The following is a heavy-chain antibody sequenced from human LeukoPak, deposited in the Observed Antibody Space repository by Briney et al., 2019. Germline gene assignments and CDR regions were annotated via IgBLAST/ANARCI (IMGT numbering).Heavy chain of an antibody. D-gene: IGHD6-13*01. V-gene: IGHV6-1*01. CDR1: GNSVSSNSAA. CDR3: ARESCIKYSSSPFDY. CDR2: TYYRSKWYN. Sequence: SQTLSLTCAISGNSVSSNSAAWNWIRQSPSRGLEWLGRTYYRSKWYNDYAVSVKSRITINPDTSKNQFSLQLNSVTPEDTAVYYCARESCIKYSSSPFDYWGQGTLVTVSS. J-gene: IGHJ4*02.